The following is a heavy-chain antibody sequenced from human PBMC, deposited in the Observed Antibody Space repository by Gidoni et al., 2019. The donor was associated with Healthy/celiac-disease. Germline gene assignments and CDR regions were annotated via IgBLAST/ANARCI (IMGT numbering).Heavy chain of an antibody. CDR1: GDSVSSNSAA. V-gene: IGHV6-1*01. CDR2: TYYRSKWYN. Sequence: QVQLQQSGPGLVKPSQTLSLTCAISGDSVSSNSAAWNWIRQSPSRGLEWLGRTYYRSKWYNDYAVSVKSRITINPDTSKNQFSLQLNSVTPEDTAVYYCARDSYNWNYEIRRSGMDVWGQGTTVTVSS. CDR3: ARDSYNWNYEIRRSGMDV. D-gene: IGHD1-7*01. J-gene: IGHJ6*02.